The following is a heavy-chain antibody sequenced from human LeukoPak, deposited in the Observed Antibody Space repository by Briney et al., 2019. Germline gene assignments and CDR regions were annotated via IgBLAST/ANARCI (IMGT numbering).Heavy chain of an antibody. CDR3: TTDGGRKSRPYHFDY. Sequence: PGGSLRLSCAASGLTFSNAWMSWVRQAPGKGLEWVGRIKSKIDGGTTDYAAPVKGRFTISRDDSKNTLYLQMNSLKTEDTAVYYCTTDGGRKSRPYHFDYWGQGTLVTVSS. D-gene: IGHD3-16*01. CDR1: GLTFSNAW. CDR2: IKSKIDGGTT. V-gene: IGHV3-15*01. J-gene: IGHJ4*02.